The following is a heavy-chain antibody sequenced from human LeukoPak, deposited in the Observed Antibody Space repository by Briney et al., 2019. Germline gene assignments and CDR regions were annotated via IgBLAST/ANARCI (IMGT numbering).Heavy chain of an antibody. CDR3: ARDDYASGQAWF. D-gene: IGHD3-10*01. CDR1: GGSISSSSYY. CDR2: IYYSGST. Sequence: SETLSLTSTVSGGSISSSSYYWGWIRQPPGKGLEWIGSIYYSGSTYYNPSLKSRVTISVDTSKNQFSLKLTSVTAADTAVYYCARDDYASGQAWFWGQGTLVTVSS. J-gene: IGHJ4*02. V-gene: IGHV4-39*07.